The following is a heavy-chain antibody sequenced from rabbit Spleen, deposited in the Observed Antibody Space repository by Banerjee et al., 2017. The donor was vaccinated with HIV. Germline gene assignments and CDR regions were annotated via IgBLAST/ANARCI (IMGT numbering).Heavy chain of an antibody. V-gene: IGHV1S45*01. CDR1: GVSFSISSY. J-gene: IGHJ4*01. CDR3: ARDVGIDVYRFSL. Sequence: QEQLVESGGDLVKPGASLTLTCTASGVSFSISSYMSWVRQAPGKGLEWIACIDAGSSGSTYYASWAKGRFAISKTSSTTVTLQMTRLTAADTATYFCARDVGIDVYRFSLWGPGTLVTVS. D-gene: IGHD4-2*01. CDR2: IDAGSSGST.